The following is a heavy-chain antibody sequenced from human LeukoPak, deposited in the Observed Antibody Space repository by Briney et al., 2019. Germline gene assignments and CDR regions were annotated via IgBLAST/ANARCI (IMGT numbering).Heavy chain of an antibody. CDR1: GGSISSGSYY. V-gene: IGHV4-61*02. J-gene: IGHJ4*02. CDR3: ARETFGSGSYYEIFDY. Sequence: SETLSLTCTVSGGSISSGSYYWSWIRQPAGKGLEWIGRIYTSGSTNYNPSLKSRVTMSVDTSKNQFSLKLSSVTAADTAVYYCARETFGSGSYYEIFDYWGQGTLVTVSS. CDR2: IYTSGST. D-gene: IGHD3-10*01.